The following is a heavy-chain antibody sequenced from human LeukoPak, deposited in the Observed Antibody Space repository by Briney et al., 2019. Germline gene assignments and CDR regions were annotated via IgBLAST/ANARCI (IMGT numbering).Heavy chain of an antibody. CDR3: ARARGYCSSTSCYPGRY. Sequence: GGSLRLSCAASGFTLSSYAMHWVRQAPGKGLEWVAVISYDGSNKYYADSVKGRFTISRDNSKNTLYLQMNSLRAEDTAVYYCARARGYCSSTSCYPGRYWGQGTLVTVSS. CDR1: GFTLSSYA. D-gene: IGHD2-2*01. V-gene: IGHV3-30-3*01. J-gene: IGHJ4*02. CDR2: ISYDGSNK.